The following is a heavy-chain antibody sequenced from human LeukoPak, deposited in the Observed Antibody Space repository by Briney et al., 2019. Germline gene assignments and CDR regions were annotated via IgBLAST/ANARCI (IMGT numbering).Heavy chain of an antibody. J-gene: IGHJ4*02. D-gene: IGHD3-10*01. CDR2: ISSSGSTI. CDR3: AREVPEQVRTAFFDY. CDR1: GFTFSDYY. Sequence: GGSLRLSCAASGFTFSDYYMSWIRQAPGKGLEWVSYISSSGSTIYYADSVKGRFTISRDNAKNSLYLQMNSLRAEDTAVYYCAREVPEQVRTAFFDYWGQGILVTVSS. V-gene: IGHV3-11*01.